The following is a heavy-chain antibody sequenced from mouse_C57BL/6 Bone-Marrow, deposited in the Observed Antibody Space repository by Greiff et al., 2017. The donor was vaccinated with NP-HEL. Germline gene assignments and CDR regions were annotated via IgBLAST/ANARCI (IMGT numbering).Heavy chain of an antibody. CDR3: ARPIYYYGSVYAMDY. Sequence: VQLQQPGAELVKPGASVKLSCKASGYTFTSYWMHWVKQRPGQGLEWIGMIHPNSGSTNYNEKFKSKATLTVDKSSSTAYMQLSSLTSEDSAVYYCARPIYYYGSVYAMDYWGQGTSVTVSS. J-gene: IGHJ4*01. CDR2: IHPNSGST. D-gene: IGHD1-1*01. V-gene: IGHV1-64*01. CDR1: GYTFTSYW.